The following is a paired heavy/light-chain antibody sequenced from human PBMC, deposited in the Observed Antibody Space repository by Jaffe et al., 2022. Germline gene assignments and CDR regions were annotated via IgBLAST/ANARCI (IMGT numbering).Heavy chain of an antibody. V-gene: IGHV3-23*01. Sequence: EVQLLESGGGLVQPGGSLRLSCAASGFTFSSYAMSWVRQAPGKGLEWVSAISGSGGSTYYADSVKGRFTISRDNSKNTLYLQMNSLRAEDTAVYYCAKDPIVISGGSCYSCYYYMDVWGKGTTVTVSS. D-gene: IGHD2-15*01. CDR3: AKDPIVISGGSCYSCYYYMDV. CDR2: ISGSGGST. J-gene: IGHJ6*03. CDR1: GFTFSSYA.
Light chain of an antibody. J-gene: IGKJ5*01. CDR1: QSVSSY. V-gene: IGKV3-11*01. CDR2: DAS. Sequence: EIVLTQSPATLSLSPGERATLSCRASQSVSSYLAWYQQKPGQAPRLLIYDASNRATGIPARFSGSGSGTDFTLTISSLEPEDFAVYYCQQRSNWPPDFGQGTRLEIK. CDR3: QQRSNWPPD.